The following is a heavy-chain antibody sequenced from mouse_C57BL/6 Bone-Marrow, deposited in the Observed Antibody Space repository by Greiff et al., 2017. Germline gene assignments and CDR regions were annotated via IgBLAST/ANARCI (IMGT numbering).Heavy chain of an antibody. CDR2: INPNNGGT. V-gene: IGHV1-18*01. CDR3: ARENYGSSFLAY. Sequence: EVQLQQSGPELVKPGASVKIPCKASGYTFTDYNMDWVKQSHGKSLEWIGDINPNNGGTIYTQKFKGKATLTVDKSSSTAYMELRSLTSEDTAVYYCARENYGSSFLAYWGQGTLVTVSA. J-gene: IGHJ3*01. CDR1: GYTFTDYN. D-gene: IGHD1-1*01.